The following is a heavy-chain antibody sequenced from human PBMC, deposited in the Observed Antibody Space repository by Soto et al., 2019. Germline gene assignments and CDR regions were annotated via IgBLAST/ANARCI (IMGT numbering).Heavy chain of an antibody. CDR2: ISAYNGNT. CDR3: ARSHIKGADRDAFDI. CDR1: GDTFTSYG. V-gene: IGHV1-18*01. D-gene: IGHD1-26*01. Sequence: ASVKVSCKASGDTFTSYGISWVRQAPGQGLEWMGWISAYNGNTNYAQKLQGRVTMTTDTSTSTAYMELRSLRSDDTAVYYCARSHIKGADRDAFDIWGQGTLVTVS. J-gene: IGHJ3*02.